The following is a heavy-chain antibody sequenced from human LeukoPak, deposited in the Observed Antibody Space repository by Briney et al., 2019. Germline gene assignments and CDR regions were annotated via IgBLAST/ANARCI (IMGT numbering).Heavy chain of an antibody. V-gene: IGHV3-30*18. CDR1: GFTFSSQG. J-gene: IGHJ4*02. D-gene: IGHD3-10*01. Sequence: PGRSLRLSCAASGFTFSSQGMHWVRQAPGKGLEWVAVMSSDGSHKSYADSVKGRFTISRDNSKNTLYLQMNSLRAEDTAVYYCAKGGGSGSYYDYFDYWGQGTLVTVSS. CDR3: AKGGGSGSYYDYFDY. CDR2: MSSDGSHK.